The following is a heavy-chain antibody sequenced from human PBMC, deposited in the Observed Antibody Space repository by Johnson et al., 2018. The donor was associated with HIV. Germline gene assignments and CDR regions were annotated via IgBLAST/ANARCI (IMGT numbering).Heavy chain of an antibody. CDR1: GFTFDDYG. V-gene: IGHV3-20*04. D-gene: IGHD4-17*01. Sequence: EVQLVESGGGVVRPGGSLRLSCAASGFTFDDYGMSWVRQAPGKGLEWVSGINWNGGRTGYADSVKGRFTISRDNAKNSLYLQMNSLRGEDTALYYCARPSVITTLTTTPWAFDIWGQGTMVTVSS. CDR3: ARPSVITTLTTTPWAFDI. CDR2: INWNGGRT. J-gene: IGHJ3*02.